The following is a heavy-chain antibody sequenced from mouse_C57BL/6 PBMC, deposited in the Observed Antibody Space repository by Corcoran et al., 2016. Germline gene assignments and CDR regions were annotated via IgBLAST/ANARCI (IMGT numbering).Heavy chain of an antibody. J-gene: IGHJ1*03. Sequence: EVQLQQSGPELVKPGASVKISCKASGYTFTDYYMNWVKQSHGKSLEWIGDINPNNGGTSYNQKFKGKATLTVDKSSSTAYMELRSLTSEDSAVYYGAGSNPYWYFDVWGTGTTVTVSS. CDR1: GYTFTDYY. CDR3: AGSNPYWYFDV. V-gene: IGHV1-26*01. D-gene: IGHD2-5*01. CDR2: INPNNGGT.